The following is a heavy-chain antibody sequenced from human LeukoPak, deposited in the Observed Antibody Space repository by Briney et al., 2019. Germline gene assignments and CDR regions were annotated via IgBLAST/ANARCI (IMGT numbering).Heavy chain of an antibody. CDR1: GFTFSSYA. Sequence: PGGSLRLSCAASGFTFSSYAMSWVRQAPGKGLEWVSAISGSGGSTYYADSVKGRFPISRDNSKNTLYLNMNSLRAEDTAVYYCAKSSATMTTIWFDPWGQGTLVTVSS. D-gene: IGHD4-17*01. CDR2: ISGSGGST. V-gene: IGHV3-23*01. CDR3: AKSSATMTTIWFDP. J-gene: IGHJ5*02.